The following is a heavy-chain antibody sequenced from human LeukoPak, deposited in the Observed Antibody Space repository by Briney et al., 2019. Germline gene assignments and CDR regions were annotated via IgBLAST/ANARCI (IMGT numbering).Heavy chain of an antibody. CDR3: TRQHCSGGSCSYVDY. Sequence: GGSLTLSCAASGFYFSGFYMHWVPQASGRGAEGVGLIRSKPSGYTTVYAASVKGRFNISRDDSKNTAYLQMNSLTGEDTAVYYCTRQHCSGGSCSYVDYWGQGTRVTVSS. D-gene: IGHD2-15*01. CDR2: IRSKPSGYTT. V-gene: IGHV3-73*01. J-gene: IGHJ4*02. CDR1: GFYFSGFY.